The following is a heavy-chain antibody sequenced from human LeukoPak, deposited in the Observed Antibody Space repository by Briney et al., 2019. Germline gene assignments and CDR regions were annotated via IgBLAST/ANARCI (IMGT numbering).Heavy chain of an antibody. V-gene: IGHV4-61*01. Sequence: SGTLSLTCTVSGDSVNSGNYYLSWIRQPPGKGLDWITYMSPSGTTKYNPSLKSRVTTSVDTSRTQFSLRLSSVTAADTAVYYCARGQDDRSGTFDYWGQGILVTVSS. CDR3: ARGQDDRSGTFDY. CDR1: GDSVNSGNYY. D-gene: IGHD3-22*01. J-gene: IGHJ4*02. CDR2: MSPSGTT.